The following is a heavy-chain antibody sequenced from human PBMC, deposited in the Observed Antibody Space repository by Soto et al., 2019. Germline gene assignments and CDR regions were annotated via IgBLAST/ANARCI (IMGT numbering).Heavy chain of an antibody. CDR3: ATLWFGELSGFDY. CDR2: IYHSGST. J-gene: IGHJ4*02. D-gene: IGHD3-10*01. V-gene: IGHV4-30-2*01. Sequence: LSLTCAVSGGSISSGGYSWSWIRQPPGKGLEWIGYIYHSGSTYYNPSLKSRVTISVDRSKNQFSLKLRSVTAADTAVYYCATLWFGELSGFDYWGQGTLVTVSS. CDR1: GGSISSGGYS.